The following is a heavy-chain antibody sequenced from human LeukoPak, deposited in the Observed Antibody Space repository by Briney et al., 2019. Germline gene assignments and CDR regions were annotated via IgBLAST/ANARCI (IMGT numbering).Heavy chain of an antibody. CDR3: ARATYQYSSSDFDY. D-gene: IGHD6-6*01. CDR2: INRSGST. J-gene: IGHJ4*02. V-gene: IGHV4-34*01. CDR1: GGSFSGYY. Sequence: SETLSLTCAVYGGSFSGYYWSWIRQPPGKGLEWIGEINRSGSTNYNPSLKSRVTISVDTSKNQFSLKLSFVTAADTAVYYCARATYQYSSSDFDYWGQGTLVTVSS.